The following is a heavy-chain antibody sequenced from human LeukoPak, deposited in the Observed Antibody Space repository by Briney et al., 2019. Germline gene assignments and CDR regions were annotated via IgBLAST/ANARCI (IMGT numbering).Heavy chain of an antibody. J-gene: IGHJ6*02. Sequence: ASVKVSCKASGYTFTSYGISWVRQAPGQGLEWMGWIGAYNGNTNYAQKLQGRVTMTTDTSTSTAYMELRSLRFDDTAVYYCARDPAYCGGDCYGYYGMDVWGQGTTVTVSS. D-gene: IGHD2-21*02. CDR1: GYTFTSYG. V-gene: IGHV1-18*01. CDR3: ARDPAYCGGDCYGYYGMDV. CDR2: IGAYNGNT.